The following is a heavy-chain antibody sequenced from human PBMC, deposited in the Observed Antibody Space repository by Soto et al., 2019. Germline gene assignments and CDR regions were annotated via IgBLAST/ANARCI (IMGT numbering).Heavy chain of an antibody. D-gene: IGHD3-10*01. CDR2: IKSDSGTI. CDR1: GFTFASDN. CDR3: AKSAGWFEGDSFNV. Sequence: EALLDESGGGLVQPGGSLRLFCGASGFTFASDNMNWVRQGPGKGLEWMAYIKSDSGTIYYADSVKGRFTISRDNAHSSLFLHMNNLRAEETAVYYWAKSAGWFEGDSFNVWAHGTTVTVSS. V-gene: IGHV3-48*01. J-gene: IGHJ3*01.